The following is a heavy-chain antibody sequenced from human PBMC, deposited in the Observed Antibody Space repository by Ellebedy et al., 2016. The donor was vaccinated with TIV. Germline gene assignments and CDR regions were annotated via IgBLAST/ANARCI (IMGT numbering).Heavy chain of an antibody. J-gene: IGHJ1*01. CDR1: GGSIGSYY. D-gene: IGHD6-13*01. Sequence: MPSETLSLTCTVSGGSIGSYYWSWIRQPPGKGLEWIGSIYYIGNTYYTPSLKSRVTMSVDTSKNQFSLQLSSVTAADTAVYYCAGQTIAAGGTEEYFHHWGQGTLVTVSS. CDR3: AGQTIAAGGTEEYFHH. CDR2: IYYIGNT. V-gene: IGHV4-59*04.